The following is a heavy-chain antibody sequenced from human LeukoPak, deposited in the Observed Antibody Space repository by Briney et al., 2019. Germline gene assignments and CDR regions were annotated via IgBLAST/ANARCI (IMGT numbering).Heavy chain of an antibody. Sequence: ASVKVSCKASGFTFTAYQIHWVRQAPGQGLEWMGWINPKSGDTNYAQKFQGRATMTWDTSITTAYMELSSLRSDDTAVYFCAREYILTAYFGDFWGQGTLLTVSS. CDR2: INPKSGDT. CDR3: AREYILTAYFGDF. D-gene: IGHD3-9*01. V-gene: IGHV1-2*02. CDR1: GFTFTAYQ. J-gene: IGHJ4*02.